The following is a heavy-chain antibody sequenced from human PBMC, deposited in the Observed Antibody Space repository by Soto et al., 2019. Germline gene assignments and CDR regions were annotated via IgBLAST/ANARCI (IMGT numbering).Heavy chain of an antibody. CDR2: IRSKAYGGTT. Sequence: PGGSLRLSCTASGFTFGDYATSWVRQAPGKGLEWVGFIRSKAYGGTTEYAASVKGRFTISRDDSKSIAYLQMNSLKTEDTAVYYCTREEYYYDSSGYYLWGQGTLVTVSS. CDR1: GFTFGDYA. CDR3: TREEYYYDSSGYYL. V-gene: IGHV3-49*04. J-gene: IGHJ5*02. D-gene: IGHD3-22*01.